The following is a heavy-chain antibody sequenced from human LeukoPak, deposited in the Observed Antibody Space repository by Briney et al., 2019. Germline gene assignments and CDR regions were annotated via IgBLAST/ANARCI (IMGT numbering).Heavy chain of an antibody. CDR3: AIMHGYYDGSGYWVQ. Sequence: GGSLRLSCAASGFTFSSYAMHWVRQAPGKGLEWVAVISYDGSNKYYADSVKGRFTISRDNSKNTLYMQMNSLRDEDTALYYCAIMHGYYDGSGYWVQWGQGTLVTVSS. CDR2: ISYDGSNK. J-gene: IGHJ1*01. V-gene: IGHV3-30*04. D-gene: IGHD3-22*01. CDR1: GFTFSSYA.